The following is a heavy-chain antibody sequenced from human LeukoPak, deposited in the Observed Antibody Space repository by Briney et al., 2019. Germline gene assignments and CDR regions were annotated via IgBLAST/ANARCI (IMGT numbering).Heavy chain of an antibody. J-gene: IGHJ4*02. CDR3: ARQGHDYVWGSYRYIY. Sequence: SETLSHTCTVSGGSISSSSYYWGWIRQPPGKGLEWIGSIYYSGSTYYNPSLKSRVTISVDTSKNQFSLKLSSVTAADTAVYYCARQGHDYVWGSYRYIYWGQGTLVTVSS. V-gene: IGHV4-39*01. D-gene: IGHD3-16*02. CDR2: IYYSGST. CDR1: GGSISSSSYY.